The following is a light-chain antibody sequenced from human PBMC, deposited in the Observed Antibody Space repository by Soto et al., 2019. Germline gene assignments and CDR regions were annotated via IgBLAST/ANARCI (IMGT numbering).Light chain of an antibody. CDR1: SSNIGAGYD. V-gene: IGLV1-40*01. Sequence: QSVLTQPPSVSGAPGQRVTISCTGTSSNIGAGYDVHWYQHLPGTAPKLLIYGNTIRPSGVPDRFSGSTSGTSASLVIRGLQSEDEADYYCAAWDDILNGYVFGGGTKVTVL. CDR2: GNT. CDR3: AAWDDILNGYV. J-gene: IGLJ1*01.